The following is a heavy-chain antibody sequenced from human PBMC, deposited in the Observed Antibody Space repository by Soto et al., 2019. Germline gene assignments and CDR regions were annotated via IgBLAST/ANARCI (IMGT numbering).Heavy chain of an antibody. CDR2: IFFSGIT. D-gene: IGHD3-16*01. CDR1: GGSISSTSYY. V-gene: IGHV4-39*01. Sequence: QLQLKESGPGLVKPSETLSLTCTVSGGSISSTSYYWGWIRQPPGKGLEWIGSIFFSGITYYNPSLKSRVTISVDTSKNPFSLRLTSVTASDTAVYYCARHGATDYYYCYDMDVWGQGTTVTVSS. CDR3: ARHGATDYYYCYDMDV. J-gene: IGHJ6*02.